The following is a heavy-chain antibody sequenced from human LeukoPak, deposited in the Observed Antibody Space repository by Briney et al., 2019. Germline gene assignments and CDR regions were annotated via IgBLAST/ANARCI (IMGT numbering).Heavy chain of an antibody. D-gene: IGHD1-26*01. CDR3: TRDYRGTFDY. V-gene: IGHV3-7*03. CDR2: IKQDGSEK. J-gene: IGHJ4*02. Sequence: PGGSLRLSCVASGFNYNTYWMSWVRQAPGKGLEWVANIKQDGSEKNYVDSVKGRFTISRDNAKNSLYLQMNSLRAEDTDIYYCTRDYRGTFDYWGQGTLVTVSS. CDR1: GFNYNTYW.